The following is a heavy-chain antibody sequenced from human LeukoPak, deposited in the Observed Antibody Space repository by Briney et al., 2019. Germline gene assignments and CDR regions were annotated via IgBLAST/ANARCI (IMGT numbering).Heavy chain of an antibody. CDR3: ARDGYDVWSGSGGHSDY. CDR1: GFTFNTYW. CDR2: INTDGSDT. V-gene: IGHV3-74*01. D-gene: IGHD3-3*01. Sequence: PGGSLRLSCAASGFTFNTYWMHWVRQAPGKGLVWVSRINTDGSDTSYADSVRGRFTISRDNAKNTLFLQMNGLRAEDTAVYYCARDGYDVWSGSGGHSDYWGQGTLVTVSS. J-gene: IGHJ4*02.